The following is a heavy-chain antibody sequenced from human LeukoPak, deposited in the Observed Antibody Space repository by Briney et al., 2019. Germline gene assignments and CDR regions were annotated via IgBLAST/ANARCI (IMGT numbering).Heavy chain of an antibody. CDR1: GDSVSSNSAA. Sequence: SQTLSLTCAISGDSVSSNSAAWNWIRQSPSRGLEWLGRTYYRSKWYNDYAVSVKSRITINQDTSKNQFSLQLNSVTPEDTAVYYCARGCSATSCLVFGMDVWGQGTTVTVSS. D-gene: IGHD2-2*01. J-gene: IGHJ6*02. CDR3: ARGCSATSCLVFGMDV. V-gene: IGHV6-1*01. CDR2: TYYRSKWYN.